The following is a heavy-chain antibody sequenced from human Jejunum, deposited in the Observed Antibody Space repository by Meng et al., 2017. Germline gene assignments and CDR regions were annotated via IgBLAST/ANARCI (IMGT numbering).Heavy chain of an antibody. CDR2: VTHSGTT. J-gene: IGHJ4*02. CDR3: ARVGLGWWGFDS. CDR1: GEPFTNLY. Sequence: QVQLQQWGAGLLKPSETLSLTCSVLGEPFTNLYWNWIRQPPGEGLQWIGEVTHSGTTNYAPSLKSRVTISLDTSNNQFSLKLTSVTAADTAVYYCARVGLGWWGFDSWGQGTLVTVSS. V-gene: IGHV4-34*01. D-gene: IGHD3/OR15-3a*01.